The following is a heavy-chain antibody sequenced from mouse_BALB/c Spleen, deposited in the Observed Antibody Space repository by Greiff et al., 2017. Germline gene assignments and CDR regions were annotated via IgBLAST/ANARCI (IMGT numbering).Heavy chain of an antibody. CDR3: AGSEYYSSYYAMDY. J-gene: IGHJ4*01. CDR2: ISYSGST. Sequence: EVQLQQSGPGLVKPSQSLSLTCTVTGYSITSDYAWNWIRQFPGNKLEWMGYISYSGSTSYNPSLKSRISITRDTSKNQFFLQLNSMTTEDTATYYCAGSEYYSSYYAMDYWGQGTSVTVSS. CDR1: GYSITSDYA. V-gene: IGHV3-2*02. D-gene: IGHD1-1*01.